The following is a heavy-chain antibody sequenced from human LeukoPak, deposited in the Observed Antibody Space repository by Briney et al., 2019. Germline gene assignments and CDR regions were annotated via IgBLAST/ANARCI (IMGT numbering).Heavy chain of an antibody. J-gene: IGHJ4*02. CDR2: INPSGGCT. Sequence: ASAWVSCKTSGYTFTSYHVHWVRQAPGQGLEWMGIINPSGGCTNDAQKFQGRVTLTTDTSTNTVNMELSSLRSEDTAVYYCARGYSSNFLDYWGPGTMVTSSS. V-gene: IGHV1-46*01. D-gene: IGHD6-13*01. CDR1: GYTFTSYH. CDR3: ARGYSSNFLDY.